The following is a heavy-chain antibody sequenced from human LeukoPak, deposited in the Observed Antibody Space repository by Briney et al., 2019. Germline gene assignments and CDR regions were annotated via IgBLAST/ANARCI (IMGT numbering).Heavy chain of an antibody. CDR3: AKGVVVMPATRADF. J-gene: IGHJ4*02. D-gene: IGHD2-21*01. V-gene: IGHV3-23*01. CDR1: GFIFGNYA. Sequence: GGSLRLSCAASGFIFGNYAMTWVRQAPGKGLEWVSGISGSAGSIYYADSVKGRFTISRDNSKNTLYLQMNSLRADDTAIYYCAKGVVVMPATRADFWGQGTLVTVSS. CDR2: ISGSAGSI.